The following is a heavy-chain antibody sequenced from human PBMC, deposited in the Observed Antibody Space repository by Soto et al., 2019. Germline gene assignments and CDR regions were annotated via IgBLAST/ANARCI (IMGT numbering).Heavy chain of an antibody. D-gene: IGHD3-22*01. V-gene: IGHV5-51*01. CDR3: ARHDTYYYDSSGYYLGAFDI. Sequence: GESLNISCNGSGYRFTVYLIGWVRQITGKGLEWMGVIYPGDSDTRYSPSFQGQVTISADKSISTAYLQWSSLKASDTAMYYCARHDTYYYDSSGYYLGAFDIWGQGTMVTVSS. J-gene: IGHJ3*02. CDR2: IYPGDSDT. CDR1: GYRFTVYL.